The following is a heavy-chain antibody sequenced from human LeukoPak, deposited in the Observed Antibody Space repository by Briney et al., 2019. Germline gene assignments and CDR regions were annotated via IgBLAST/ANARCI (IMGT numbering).Heavy chain of an antibody. D-gene: IGHD4-17*01. Sequence: ASVTVSCKASGYTFTGYYMHWVRQAPGQGLEWMGWINPNSGGTNYAQKFQGRVTMTRDTSISTAYMELSRLRSDDTAVYYCAREVDYGDLMGWFDPWGQGTLVTVSS. CDR1: GYTFTGYY. CDR2: INPNSGGT. V-gene: IGHV1-2*02. CDR3: AREVDYGDLMGWFDP. J-gene: IGHJ5*02.